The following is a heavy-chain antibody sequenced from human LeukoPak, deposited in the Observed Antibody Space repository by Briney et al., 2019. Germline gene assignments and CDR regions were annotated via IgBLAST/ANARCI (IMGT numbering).Heavy chain of an antibody. CDR2: ISYDGSNK. CDR1: GFTFSSYA. V-gene: IGHV3-30-3*01. CDR3: ARSTITYGDYNYGMDV. J-gene: IGHJ6*02. D-gene: IGHD5/OR15-5a*01. Sequence: GSLRLSCAASGFTFSSYAMHWVRQAPGKGLEWVAVISYDGSNKYYADSVKGRFTISRDNSKNTLYLQMNSLRAEDTAVYYCARSTITYGDYNYGMDVWGQGTTVTVSS.